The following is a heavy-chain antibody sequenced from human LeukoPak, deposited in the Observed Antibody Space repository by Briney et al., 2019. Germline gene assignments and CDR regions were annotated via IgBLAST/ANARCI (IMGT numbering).Heavy chain of an antibody. J-gene: IGHJ3*02. CDR1: GFSFSDYS. CDR2: ISPSSRYI. V-gene: IGHV3-21*01. Sequence: PGGSLRLSCAASGFSFSDYSIDWVRQAPGKGLEWVSSISPSSRYIYYADSVKGRFTISRDNAKNSLYLQMNSLRAEDTAAYYCASPSYYYDSSGYPVLPSADAFDIWGQGTMVTVSS. D-gene: IGHD3-22*01. CDR3: ASPSYYYDSSGYPVLPSADAFDI.